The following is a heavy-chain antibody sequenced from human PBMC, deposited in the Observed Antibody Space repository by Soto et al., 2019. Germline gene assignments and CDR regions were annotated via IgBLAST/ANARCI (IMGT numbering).Heavy chain of an antibody. V-gene: IGHV1-18*01. J-gene: IGHJ5*02. Sequence: GASVKVSCKASGYTFTSYGISWVRQAPGQGLEWMGWISAYNGNTDYAQKLQGRVTMTTDTSTSTAYMELRSLRSDDTAVYYCATGGLAAAGTDWFDPWGQGTLVTVSS. CDR3: ATGGLAAAGTDWFDP. D-gene: IGHD6-13*01. CDR2: ISAYNGNT. CDR1: GYTFTSYG.